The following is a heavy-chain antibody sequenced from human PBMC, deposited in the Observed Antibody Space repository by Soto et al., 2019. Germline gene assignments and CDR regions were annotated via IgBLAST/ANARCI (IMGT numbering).Heavy chain of an antibody. J-gene: IGHJ4*02. CDR3: ARHFSVDYFDY. CDR2: INHSGRT. CDR1: GGSFSGYS. V-gene: IGHV4-34*01. Sequence: KPSETLSLTCAVYGGSFSGYSWSWIRHPPGKGLEWIGEINHSGRTNYNPSLKSRVTISVDTSKNQFSLKLTSVTAADTAVYYCARHFSVDYFDYWGQGALVTVSS.